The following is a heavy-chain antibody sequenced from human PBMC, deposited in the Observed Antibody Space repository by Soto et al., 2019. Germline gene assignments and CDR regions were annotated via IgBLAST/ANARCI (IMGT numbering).Heavy chain of an antibody. CDR1: GFTFSSYS. V-gene: IGHV3-48*01. J-gene: IGHJ5*02. Sequence: EVQLVESGGGLVQPGGSLRLSCAASGFTFSSYSMNWVRQAPGKGLEWVSYLSRSSSTIYYADSVKGRFTISRDNAKSSLYLQMNSLRAEDTAVYYCARGSSSSWYRWFDPWGQGSLVTVSS. CDR3: ARGSSSSWYRWFDP. D-gene: IGHD6-13*01. CDR2: LSRSSSTI.